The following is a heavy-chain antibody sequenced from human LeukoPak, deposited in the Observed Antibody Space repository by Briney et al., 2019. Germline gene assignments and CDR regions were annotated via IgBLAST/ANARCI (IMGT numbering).Heavy chain of an antibody. D-gene: IGHD4-17*01. Sequence: GGSLTLSCAASGFTFSDYYMSWIRQAPGKGLEWVSYISSSGSTIYYADSVKGRFTISRDNAKNSLYLQMNSLRADDTAVYYCARVPDGDYWYFDLWGRGTLVTVSS. CDR2: ISSSGSTI. J-gene: IGHJ2*01. CDR1: GFTFSDYY. V-gene: IGHV3-11*01. CDR3: ARVPDGDYWYFDL.